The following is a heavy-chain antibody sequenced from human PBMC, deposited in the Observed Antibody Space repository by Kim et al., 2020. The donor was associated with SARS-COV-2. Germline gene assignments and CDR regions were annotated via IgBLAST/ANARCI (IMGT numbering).Heavy chain of an antibody. CDR3: VRDLVGGNGWYAFDP. D-gene: IGHD6-19*01. CDR2: ISGARGTT. J-gene: IGHJ5*02. Sequence: GGSLRLSCAASGFTFSSYSMNWVRQAPGKGLEWVSSISGARGTTYYADSVKGRSTISRDNAKNSLHLQMNNLRVEDTAVYYCVRDLVGGNGWYAFDPWGQGTLLSVSS. CDR1: GFTFSSYS. V-gene: IGHV3-21*01.